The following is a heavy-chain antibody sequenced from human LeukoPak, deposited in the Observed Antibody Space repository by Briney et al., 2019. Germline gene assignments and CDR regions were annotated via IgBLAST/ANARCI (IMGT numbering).Heavy chain of an antibody. CDR3: ARGDRYLIHSSGWYYFDY. CDR1: GGSISSYY. V-gene: IGHV4-59*01. Sequence: SETLSLTCTVSGGSISSYYWSWIRQPPGKGLEWIGYTYYSGSTNYNPSLKSRVTISVDTSKNQFSLKLSSVTAADTAVYYCARGDRYLIHSSGWYYFDYWGQGTLVTVSS. J-gene: IGHJ4*02. CDR2: TYYSGST. D-gene: IGHD6-19*01.